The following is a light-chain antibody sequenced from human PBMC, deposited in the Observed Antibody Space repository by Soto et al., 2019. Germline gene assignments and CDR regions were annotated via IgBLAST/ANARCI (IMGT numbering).Light chain of an antibody. Sequence: QSALTQPRSVSGSPGQSVTVSCIGTSSDVGGYNSVSWYQEHPGKAPKLMIYDVIKRPSGVPDRFSGSKSGNTASLTISGLQAEDEADYYCCSYAGSYTHVFGTGTKVTVL. V-gene: IGLV2-11*01. J-gene: IGLJ1*01. CDR3: CSYAGSYTHV. CDR1: SSDVGGYNS. CDR2: DVI.